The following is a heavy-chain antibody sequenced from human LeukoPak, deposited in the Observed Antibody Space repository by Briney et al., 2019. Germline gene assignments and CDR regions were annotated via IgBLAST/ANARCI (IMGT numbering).Heavy chain of an antibody. D-gene: IGHD3-22*01. V-gene: IGHV3-30*04. Sequence: GGSLRLSCAASGFTFSSYAMHWVRQAPGKGLEWVAVISYDGSIKYYADSVKGRFTISRDNSKNTLYLQMNSLRAEDTAVYYCARGGYYYDSSGYYVELWYFDYWGQGTLVTVSS. CDR1: GFTFSSYA. J-gene: IGHJ4*02. CDR3: ARGGYYYDSSGYYVELWYFDY. CDR2: ISYDGSIK.